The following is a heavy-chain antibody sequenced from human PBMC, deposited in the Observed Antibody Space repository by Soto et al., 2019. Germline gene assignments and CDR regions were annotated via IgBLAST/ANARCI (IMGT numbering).Heavy chain of an antibody. Sequence: GGSLRLSCAASGFAFSNYGMHWVRQAPGKGLEWVTVISYDGTNKYYADSVKGRFTISRDNSKNTLYLQMNSLGAEDTSIYYCAKDGGFRGGIMDYWGQGTLVTVSS. V-gene: IGHV3-30*18. CDR3: AKDGGFRGGIMDY. CDR1: GFAFSNYG. CDR2: ISYDGTNK. D-gene: IGHD3-16*01. J-gene: IGHJ4*02.